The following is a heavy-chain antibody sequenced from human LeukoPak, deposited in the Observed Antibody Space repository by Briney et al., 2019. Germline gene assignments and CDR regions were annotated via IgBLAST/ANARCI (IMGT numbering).Heavy chain of an antibody. CDR2: IYYSGST. V-gene: IGHV4-39*01. CDR1: GASISSSSYY. J-gene: IGHJ4*02. CDR3: ARHVEWELIFDY. Sequence: SETLSLTCTVSGASISSSSYYWGWIRQPPGTGLEWIGSIYYSGSTYYNPSLKSRVTISVDTSKNQFSLKLSSVTAADTAVYYCARHVEWELIFDYWGQGTLVTVSS. D-gene: IGHD1-26*01.